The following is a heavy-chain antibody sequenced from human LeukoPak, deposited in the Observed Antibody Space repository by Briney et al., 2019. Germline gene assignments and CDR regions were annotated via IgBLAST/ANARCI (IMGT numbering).Heavy chain of an antibody. CDR3: ARVSGDGYNYFAY. V-gene: IGHV4-34*01. CDR1: GGSFSVYY. Sequence: PSETLSLTCAVYGGSFSVYYWSWIRQPPGKRLEWIGESNHSGSTNYNPSLKSRVTISVDTSKNQFSLKLSSVTAADTAVYYCARVSGDGYNYFAYWGQGTLVTVSS. CDR2: SNHSGST. J-gene: IGHJ4*02. D-gene: IGHD5-24*01.